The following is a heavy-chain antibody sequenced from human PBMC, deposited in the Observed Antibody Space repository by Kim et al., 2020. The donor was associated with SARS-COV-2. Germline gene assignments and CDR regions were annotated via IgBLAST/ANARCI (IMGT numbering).Heavy chain of an antibody. Sequence: SETLSLTCTVSGGSISSSSYYWGWIRQPPGKGLEWIGSIYYSGSTYYNPSLKSRVTISVDTSKNQFSLKLSSVTAADTAVYYCARDYRENWRTMIVVDRFDPWGQGTLVTVSS. CDR3: ARDYRENWRTMIVVDRFDP. V-gene: IGHV4-39*07. CDR1: GGSISSSSYY. D-gene: IGHD3-22*01. J-gene: IGHJ5*02. CDR2: IYYSGST.